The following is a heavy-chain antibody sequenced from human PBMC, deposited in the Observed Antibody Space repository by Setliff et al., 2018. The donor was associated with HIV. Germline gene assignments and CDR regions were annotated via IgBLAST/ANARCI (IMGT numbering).Heavy chain of an antibody. V-gene: IGHV4-39*01. CDR1: GASIGRRSDC. J-gene: IGHJ4*02. D-gene: IGHD3-10*01. CDR2: FYYSWNT. Sequence: SETLSLTCTVSGASIGRRSDCWGWIRQPPGKGLEWIGSFYYSWNTYYNPSLKSRVTISVDTSKNQFSLKLSSVTAADTAVYYCASLDGSESPYIYYFDYWGKGMLVTVSS. CDR3: ASLDGSESPYIYYFDY.